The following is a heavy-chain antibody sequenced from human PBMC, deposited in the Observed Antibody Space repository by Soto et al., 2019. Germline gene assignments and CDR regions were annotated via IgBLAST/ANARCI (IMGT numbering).Heavy chain of an antibody. CDR3: AKEGGFPYYYGMDV. D-gene: IGHD1-26*01. V-gene: IGHV4-30-4*01. CDR2: IYYSGST. Sequence: SETLSLTCTVSGGSISSGDYYWSWIRQPPGKGLEWIGYIYYSGSTYYNPSLKSRVTISVDTSKNQFSLKLSSVTAADTAVYYCAKEGGFPYYYGMDVWGQGTTVTVSS. CDR1: GGSISSGDYY. J-gene: IGHJ6*02.